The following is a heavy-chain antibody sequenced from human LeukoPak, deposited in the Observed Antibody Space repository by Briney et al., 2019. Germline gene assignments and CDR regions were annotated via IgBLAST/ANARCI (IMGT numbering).Heavy chain of an antibody. Sequence: EASVKVSCKASGYTFTSYGISWVRQAPGQGLEWMGWISAYNGNTNYAQKLQGRVTMTTDTSTSTAYMELRSLRSDDTAVYHCARDHVEYCSSTSCRNWFDPWGQGTLVTVSS. CDR2: ISAYNGNT. V-gene: IGHV1-18*01. J-gene: IGHJ5*02. CDR3: ARDHVEYCSSTSCRNWFDP. D-gene: IGHD2-2*01. CDR1: GYTFTSYG.